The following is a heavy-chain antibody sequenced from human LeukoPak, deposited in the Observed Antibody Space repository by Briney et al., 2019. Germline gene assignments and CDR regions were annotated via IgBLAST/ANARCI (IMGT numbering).Heavy chain of an antibody. J-gene: IGHJ6*04. CDR2: IYYSGST. D-gene: IGHD3-3*01. CDR3: ARNDFWSGYRMDV. V-gene: IGHV4-59*01. CDR1: GGSISSYY. Sequence: SETLSLTCTVSGGSISSYYWSWLRQPPGKGLEWLGYIYYSGSTNYNPSLKSRVTISVDTSKNQFSLKLSSVTAADTAVYYCARNDFWSGYRMDVWGKGTTVTVSS.